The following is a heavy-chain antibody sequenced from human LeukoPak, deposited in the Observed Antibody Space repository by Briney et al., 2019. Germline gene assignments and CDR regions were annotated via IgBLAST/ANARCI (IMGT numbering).Heavy chain of an antibody. V-gene: IGHV3-21*01. CDR1: QFTFSSYS. D-gene: IGHD3-22*01. Sequence: GGSLRLSCAASQFTFSSYSMNWVRQAPGKGLEWVSSINRGATHIYYADSLRGRFIISRDDAKNSLYLQMNSLRAEDTAVYYCVRLRRNSDSSGYYYYYDYWGQGTLATVSS. CDR2: INRGATHI. CDR3: VRLRRNSDSSGYYYYYDY. J-gene: IGHJ4*02.